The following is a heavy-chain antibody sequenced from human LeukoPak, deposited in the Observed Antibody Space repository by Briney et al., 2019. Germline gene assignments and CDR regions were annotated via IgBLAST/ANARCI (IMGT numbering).Heavy chain of an antibody. D-gene: IGHD2-15*01. CDR1: GFTFSSYS. Sequence: KPGGSLRLSCAASGFTFSSYSMNWVRQAPGKGLEWVSSISSSSSYIYYADSVKGRFTISRDNAKNSLYLQMNSLGVEDTAMYYCARVGCSGGRCPGYGMDVWGQGTTVTVSS. CDR3: ARVGCSGGRCPGYGMDV. CDR2: ISSSSSYI. J-gene: IGHJ6*02. V-gene: IGHV3-21*01.